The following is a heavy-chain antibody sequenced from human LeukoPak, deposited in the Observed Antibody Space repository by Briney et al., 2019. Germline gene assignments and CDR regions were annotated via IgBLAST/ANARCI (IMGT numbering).Heavy chain of an antibody. D-gene: IGHD3-9*01. Sequence: SETLSLTCAVYGGSFSGYYWSWIRQPPGKGLEWIGEINHSGSTNYNPSLKSRVTISVDTSKNQFSLNLSSVTAADTAVYYCARGPLYYDISTRTRYFDYWGQGTLVTVSS. J-gene: IGHJ4*02. V-gene: IGHV4-34*01. CDR3: ARGPLYYDISTRTRYFDY. CDR1: GGSFSGYY. CDR2: INHSGST.